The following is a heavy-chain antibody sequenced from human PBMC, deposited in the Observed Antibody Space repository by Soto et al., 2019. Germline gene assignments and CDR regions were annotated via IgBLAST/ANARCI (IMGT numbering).Heavy chain of an antibody. CDR2: IWYDASNK. D-gene: IGHD6-19*01. V-gene: IGHV3-33*01. J-gene: IGHJ4*02. CDR1: GFTFSSYG. CDR3: ARDQEGSGWSNYYFDY. Sequence: PGGSLRLSCASSGFTFSSYGMHWVRQAPGKGLEWVAVIWYDASNKYYADSVKGRFTISRDDSKNTLYLQMNSLRAEDTAVYYCARDQEGSGWSNYYFDYWGQGTLVTVSS.